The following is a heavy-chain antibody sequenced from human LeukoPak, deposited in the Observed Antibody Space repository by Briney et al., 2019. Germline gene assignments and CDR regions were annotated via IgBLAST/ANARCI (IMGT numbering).Heavy chain of an antibody. J-gene: IGHJ4*02. CDR1: GFTVGSNY. CDR2: VYTGART. CDR3: ARSLTLGSSQPEGY. Sequence: GGSLRLSCAASGFTVGSNYMSWVRQAPGKGLEWVSVVYTGARTYYADSVKGRFTISIDNSKNTLYLQMNSLRAEDTAVYYCARSLTLGSSQPEGYWGQGNLVTVSS. V-gene: IGHV3-66*02. D-gene: IGHD6-6*01.